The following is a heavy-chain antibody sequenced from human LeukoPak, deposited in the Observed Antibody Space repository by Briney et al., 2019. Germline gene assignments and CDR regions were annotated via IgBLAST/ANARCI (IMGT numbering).Heavy chain of an antibody. V-gene: IGHV3-21*01. Sequence: GGSLRLSCAASGFTFSSYSMNWVRQAPGKGLEWVSSISSSSSYIYYADSVKGRFTISRDNAKNSLYLQMNSLRAEDTAVYYCARDLIGYSYGYGIDYWGQGTLVTVSS. J-gene: IGHJ4*02. CDR2: ISSSSSYI. D-gene: IGHD5-18*01. CDR1: GFTFSSYS. CDR3: ARDLIGYSYGYGIDY.